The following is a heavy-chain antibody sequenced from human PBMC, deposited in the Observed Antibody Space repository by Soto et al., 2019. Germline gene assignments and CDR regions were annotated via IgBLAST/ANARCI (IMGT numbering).Heavy chain of an antibody. D-gene: IGHD6-25*01. CDR2: INWNGGST. CDR3: TRDVGSSGWVSDH. CDR1: GFTFEDYG. V-gene: IGHV3-20*04. J-gene: IGHJ4*02. Sequence: EVQLVESGGGVVRPGGSLRLSCVGSGFTFEDYGMIWVRQAPGQGLEWAAGINWNGGSTGYADSVKGRFTIYRDNAKNFLYLQMNSLRAEDSALYYCTRDVGSSGWVSDHWGQGTLVTVSS.